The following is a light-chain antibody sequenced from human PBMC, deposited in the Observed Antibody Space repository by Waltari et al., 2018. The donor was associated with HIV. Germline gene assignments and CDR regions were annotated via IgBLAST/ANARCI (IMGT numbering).Light chain of an antibody. CDR1: RSNLGAGFH. J-gene: IGLJ1*01. CDR3: QSYDNSLSGQV. CDR2: ANN. Sequence: QSVLTQPPSVSGAPGPRVTISCTGSRSNLGAGFHVHWYQQIPGAAPKLVIYANNNRPSGVPDRFSGSKSGTSASLAITGLQAEDGADYYCQSYDNSLSGQVFGTGTKVTVL. V-gene: IGLV1-40*01.